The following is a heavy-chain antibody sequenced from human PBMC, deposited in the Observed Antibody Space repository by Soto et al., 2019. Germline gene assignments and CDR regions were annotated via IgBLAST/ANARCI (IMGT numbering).Heavy chain of an antibody. CDR1: GYTLTELS. V-gene: IGHV1-24*01. CDR2: FDPEDGET. Sequence: GASVKVSCKVSGYTLTELSMHWVRQAPGKGLEWMGGFDPEDGETIYAQKFQGRVTMTEDTSTDTAYMELSSLRSEDTAVYYCATDVTDYDFWRSANPPTVPYYYGMDVWGQGTTVTVSS. D-gene: IGHD3-3*01. J-gene: IGHJ6*02. CDR3: ATDVTDYDFWRSANPPTVPYYYGMDV.